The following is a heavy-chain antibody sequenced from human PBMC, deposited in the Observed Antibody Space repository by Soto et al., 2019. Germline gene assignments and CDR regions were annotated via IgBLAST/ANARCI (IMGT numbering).Heavy chain of an antibody. CDR2: INHSGST. CDR1: GGSFSGYY. J-gene: IGHJ4*02. V-gene: IGHV4-34*01. D-gene: IGHD6-13*01. CDR3: ARGQSSSWDYYFDY. Sequence: LSLTCAVYGGSFSGYYWSWIRQPPGKGLEWIGEINHSGSTNYNPSLKSRVTISVDTSKNQFSLKLSSVTAADTAVYYCARGQSSSWDYYFDYWGQGTLVTVSS.